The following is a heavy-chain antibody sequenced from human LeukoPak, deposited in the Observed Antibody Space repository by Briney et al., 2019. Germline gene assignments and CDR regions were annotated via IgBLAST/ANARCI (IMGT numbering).Heavy chain of an antibody. V-gene: IGHV3-33*01. J-gene: IGHJ4*02. CDR3: ARDPHSGGWFGRCDY. D-gene: IGHD6-19*01. Sequence: GRSLRLSCAASGFTFSSYGMHWVRQAPGKGLEWVAVIWYDGSNKYYADSVKGRFTISRDNSKNTLYLQMNSLRAEDTAVYYCARDPHSGGWFGRCDYWGQGTLVTVSS. CDR2: IWYDGSNK. CDR1: GFTFSSYG.